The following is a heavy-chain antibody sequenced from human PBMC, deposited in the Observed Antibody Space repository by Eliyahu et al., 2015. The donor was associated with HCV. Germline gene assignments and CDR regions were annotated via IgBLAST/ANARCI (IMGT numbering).Heavy chain of an antibody. CDR3: AKDIRSGSFYKGYFDS. CDR2: ISSXGSST. J-gene: IGHJ4*02. D-gene: IGHD3-10*01. Sequence: EVQLLESGGALVQTGGSLGLSCAASGFTFSNYAMSWVRQAPGKGLEWVSXISSXGSSTXFADSVKGRFSISRDNSNNTLYLQMNSLRAEDTAVYYCAKDIRSGSFYKGYFDSWGQGTLVTVSS. V-gene: IGHV3-23*01. CDR1: GFTFSNYA.